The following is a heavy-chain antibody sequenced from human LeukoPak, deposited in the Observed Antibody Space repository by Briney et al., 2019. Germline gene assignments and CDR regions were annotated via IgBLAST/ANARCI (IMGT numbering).Heavy chain of an antibody. CDR3: GRAMVRGVIIGAYDI. CDR2: IGTAGDA. D-gene: IGHD3-10*01. CDR1: GFTSSSYD. Sequence: GGSLRLSCAASGFTSSSYDMHWVRQVAGKGLEGVSGIGTAGDAYYSGSVKGRFTISRENAKNSLYLQMNSLRAGDTAVYYCGRAMVRGVIIGAYDIWGQGTMVTVSS. J-gene: IGHJ3*02. V-gene: IGHV3-13*01.